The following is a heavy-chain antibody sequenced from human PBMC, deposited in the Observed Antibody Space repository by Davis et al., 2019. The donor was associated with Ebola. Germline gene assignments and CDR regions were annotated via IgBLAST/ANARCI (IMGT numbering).Heavy chain of an antibody. CDR1: GVSFSGYY. CDR2: INHSGST. D-gene: IGHD2-2*01. Sequence: SETLSLTFALYGVSFSGYYWSWIRQSPGKGLEWIGEINHSGSTNYNPSLKSRVTISVDTSKNQFSLKLSSVTAADTAVYYCARESRGRYYYYGMDVWGQGTTVTVSS. V-gene: IGHV4-34*01. CDR3: ARESRGRYYYYGMDV. J-gene: IGHJ6*02.